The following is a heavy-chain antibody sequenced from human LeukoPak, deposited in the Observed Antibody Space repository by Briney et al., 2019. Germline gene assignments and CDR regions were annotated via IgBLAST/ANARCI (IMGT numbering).Heavy chain of an antibody. D-gene: IGHD2-15*01. J-gene: IGHJ4*02. V-gene: IGHV4-39*01. CDR1: GGSISSSSYY. CDR3: ARQPNSDVVERYFDY. Sequence: SETLSLTCTVSGGSISSSSYYWGWIRQPPGKGLEWIGSIYYSGSTYYNPSLKSRVTISVDTSKNQFSLKLSSVTAADTAVYYCARQPNSDVVERYFDYWGQGTLVTVSS. CDR2: IYYSGST.